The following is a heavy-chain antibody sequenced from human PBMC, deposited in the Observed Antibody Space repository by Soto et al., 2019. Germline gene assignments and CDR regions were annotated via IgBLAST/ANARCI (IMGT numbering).Heavy chain of an antibody. V-gene: IGHV5-51*01. D-gene: IGHD3-9*01. J-gene: IGHJ6*02. CDR3: ARFVRYFDWLTYYYYGMDV. Sequence: GESLKISCKGSGYSFTSYWIGWVRQMPGKGLEWMGIIYPGDSDTGYSPSFQGQVTISADKSISTAYLQWSSLKASDTAMYYCARFVRYFDWLTYYYYGMDVWGQGTRVTVSS. CDR1: GYSFTSYW. CDR2: IYPGDSDT.